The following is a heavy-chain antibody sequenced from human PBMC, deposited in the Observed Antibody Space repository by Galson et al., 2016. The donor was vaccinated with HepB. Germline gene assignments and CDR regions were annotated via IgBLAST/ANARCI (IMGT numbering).Heavy chain of an antibody. V-gene: IGHV4-59*08. D-gene: IGHD6-6*01. Sequence: SETLSLTCTVSGDYITSYYWSWIRQPPGKGLEWIGYIYYRGSTHYNPSLKSRVTISVDTSKNQFSPTPTSVTAADTAGYYCPKIAARPRYYSGMDVWGKGTTVTVSS. CDR2: IYYRGST. CDR1: GDYITSYY. CDR3: PKIAARPRYYSGMDV. J-gene: IGHJ6*04.